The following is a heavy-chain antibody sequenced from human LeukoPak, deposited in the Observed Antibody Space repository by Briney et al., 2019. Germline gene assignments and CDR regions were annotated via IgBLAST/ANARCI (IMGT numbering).Heavy chain of an antibody. Sequence: GATVKVSFKASGYTFTSYGISWVRQAPGQGLEWMGWISAYNGNTNYAQKLQGRVTMTTDTSTSTAYMELRSLRSDDTAVYYCARRDYLENWFDPWGQGTLVTVSS. D-gene: IGHD3-16*01. CDR3: ARRDYLENWFDP. CDR2: ISAYNGNT. V-gene: IGHV1-18*01. CDR1: GYTFTSYG. J-gene: IGHJ5*02.